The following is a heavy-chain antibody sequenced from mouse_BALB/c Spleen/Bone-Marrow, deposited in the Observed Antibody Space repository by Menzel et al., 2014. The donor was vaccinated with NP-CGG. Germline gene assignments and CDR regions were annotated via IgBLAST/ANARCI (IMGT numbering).Heavy chain of an antibody. CDR2: INPESSTI. D-gene: IGHD1-2*01. CDR3: ARLSYYGLTDY. CDR1: GFDFSRYW. Sequence: VQLQQSGGGLVQPGGSLKLSCTASGFDFSRYWMSWVRQAPGKGLQWIGEINPESSTINYTPSLKDKFIISRVNAKNTLYLQMSKVRSEDTALYYCARLSYYGLTDYWGQGTTLTVSS. V-gene: IGHV4-1*02. J-gene: IGHJ2*01.